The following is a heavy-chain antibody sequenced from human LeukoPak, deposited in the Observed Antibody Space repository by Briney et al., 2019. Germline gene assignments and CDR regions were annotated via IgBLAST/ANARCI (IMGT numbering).Heavy chain of an antibody. Sequence: GGSLRLSCAASGFTFSIYAMSWVRQAPGKGLEWVSAISGSGGSTYYADSVKGRFTISRDNSKNTLYLQMNSLRAEGTAVYYCAKEIGWAFGGGDYWGQGTLVTVSS. V-gene: IGHV3-23*01. D-gene: IGHD3-16*01. J-gene: IGHJ4*02. CDR2: ISGSGGST. CDR1: GFTFSIYA. CDR3: AKEIGWAFGGGDY.